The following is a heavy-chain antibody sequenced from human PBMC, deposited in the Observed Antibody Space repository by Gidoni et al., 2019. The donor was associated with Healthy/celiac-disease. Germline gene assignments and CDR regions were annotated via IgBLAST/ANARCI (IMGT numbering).Heavy chain of an antibody. D-gene: IGHD2-15*01. J-gene: IGHJ4*02. Sequence: QLQLQESGPGLVKPSETLSLTCTVSGGSISSSSYYWGWLRQPPGKGLEWIGSIYYSGSTYYNPSLKSRVTISVDTSKNQFSLKLSSVTAADTAVYYCASGGVDYFDYWGQGTLVTVSS. CDR2: IYYSGST. CDR1: GGSISSSSYY. CDR3: ASGGVDYFDY. V-gene: IGHV4-39*07.